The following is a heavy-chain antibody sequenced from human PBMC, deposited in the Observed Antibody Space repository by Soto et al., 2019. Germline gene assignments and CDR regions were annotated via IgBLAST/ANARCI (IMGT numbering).Heavy chain of an antibody. CDR1: GDSISISSYY. D-gene: IGHD2-8*01. Sequence: QLQLQESGPGLVKPSETLSLTCSVSGDSISISSYYWGWVRQPPGKGLEWIGSIHYSGSTHYNPSLQSRVTISGDASKKQFSLKLGSVTAADTAMYYCASTKDETFYFDYWGQGNLVTVSS. CDR2: IHYSGST. V-gene: IGHV4-39*01. CDR3: ASTKDETFYFDY. J-gene: IGHJ4*02.